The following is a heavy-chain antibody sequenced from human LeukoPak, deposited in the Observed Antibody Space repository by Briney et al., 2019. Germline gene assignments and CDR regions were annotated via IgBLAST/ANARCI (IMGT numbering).Heavy chain of an antibody. J-gene: IGHJ4*02. CDR1: GYTFTSYD. D-gene: IGHD4-17*01. CDR2: MNPNSGNT. CDR3: ARPTTVTNEFDY. Sequence: ASVKVSCKASGYTFTSYDINWVRQATGQGLEWMGWMNPNSGNTGYAQKFQGRVTMTRNTSMSTAYMELSSLRSEDTAVYYCARPTTVTNEFDYWGQGTLVTVSS. V-gene: IGHV1-8*01.